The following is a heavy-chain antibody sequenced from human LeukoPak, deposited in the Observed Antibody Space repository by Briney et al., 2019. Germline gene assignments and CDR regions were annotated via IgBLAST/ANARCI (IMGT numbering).Heavy chain of an antibody. J-gene: IGHJ6*02. CDR3: AKAPAPDYYYYGMDV. V-gene: IGHV3-48*01. CDR1: GFTFSSYS. Sequence: HPGGSLRLSCAASGFTFSSYSMNWVRQAPGKGLEWVSYISSSSSTIYYADSVKGRFTISRDNSDNTVYLQMNSLRAEDTAIYYCAKAPAPDYYYYGMDVWGQGTAVTVSS. CDR2: ISSSSSTI.